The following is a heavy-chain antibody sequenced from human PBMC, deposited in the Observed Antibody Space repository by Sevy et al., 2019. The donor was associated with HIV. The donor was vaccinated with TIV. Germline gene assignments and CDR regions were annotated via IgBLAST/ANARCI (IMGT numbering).Heavy chain of an antibody. V-gene: IGHV1-24*01. D-gene: IGHD2-2*01. CDR2: FDPEDGET. CDR3: ATLPPNIVVVPALDS. CDR1: GYTLTELS. J-gene: IGHJ3*02. Sequence: ASVKVSCKVSGYTLTELSMHWVRQAPGKGLEWMRGFDPEDGETIYGQKFQGRVTMTEDTSTDTAYMELSSLRSEDTAVYYCATLPPNIVVVPALDSWGQWTMVTVSS.